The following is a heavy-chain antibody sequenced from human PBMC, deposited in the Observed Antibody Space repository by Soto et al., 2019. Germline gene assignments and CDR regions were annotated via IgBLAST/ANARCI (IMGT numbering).Heavy chain of an antibody. CDR1: GGSVSSESHY. Sequence: QVQLQESGPGLVKPSETLSLTCTVSGGSVSSESHYWSWIRQTPGKGLEWMGYIYYTGSTNYNPSLKGRVTMSVDTSLDQVSLRLRSVTRADTAVYYCARDQYDFRSGSYYYAMEVWGQGTKVTVSS. CDR3: ARDQYDFRSGSYYYAMEV. D-gene: IGHD3-3*01. V-gene: IGHV4-61*01. J-gene: IGHJ6*02. CDR2: IYYTGST.